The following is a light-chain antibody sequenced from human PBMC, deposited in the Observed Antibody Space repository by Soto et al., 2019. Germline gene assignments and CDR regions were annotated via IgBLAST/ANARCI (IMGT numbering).Light chain of an antibody. CDR3: QQSYSNPIS. V-gene: IGKV1-39*01. CDR2: TAS. CDR1: QSISSH. J-gene: IGKJ5*01. Sequence: IRMTQSPASLSASFGDTVTITCRASQSISSHLNWYQQKPGKAPNLLMYTASNLQSGVPSRFSGSGSGTDFTLTISSLQPEDFETYYCQQSYSNPISFGQGTRLEIK.